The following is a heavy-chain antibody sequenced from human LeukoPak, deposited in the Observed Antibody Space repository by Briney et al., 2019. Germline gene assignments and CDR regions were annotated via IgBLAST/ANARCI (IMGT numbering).Heavy chain of an antibody. D-gene: IGHD5-24*01. V-gene: IGHV3-30*02. CDR2: ILYDGSNE. Sequence: GGSLRLSCAASGFTFSTYGMHWVRQAPGKGLEWVAFILYDGSNEYYADSVKGRFSISRDNSKNTLYLQMNSLRAEDTAVYYCAKDSGVGMATTFSILDIWGQGTMVTVSS. CDR3: AKDSGVGMATTFSILDI. J-gene: IGHJ3*02. CDR1: GFTFSTYG.